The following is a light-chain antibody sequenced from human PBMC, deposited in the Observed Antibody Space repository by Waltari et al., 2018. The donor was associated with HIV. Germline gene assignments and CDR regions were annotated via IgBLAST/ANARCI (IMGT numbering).Light chain of an antibody. CDR3: SSHAGSNNRWV. V-gene: IGLV2-8*01. Sequence: QSALTQPPSASGSPGQSFTISCTGTSSDVGGYNYVSWYQHHPGKAPKLMIYEVSKRSSGVHDRFSGSKSGSTASLTGSGLQAEDEAEYDCSSHAGSNNRWVFGGGTKLPAL. J-gene: IGLJ3*02. CDR1: SSDVGGYNY. CDR2: EVS.